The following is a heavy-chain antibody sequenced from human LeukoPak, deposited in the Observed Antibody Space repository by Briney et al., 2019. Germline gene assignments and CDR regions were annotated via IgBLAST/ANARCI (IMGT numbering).Heavy chain of an antibody. CDR3: TRGIREGYFDY. CDR1: GFTFGDYA. D-gene: IGHD1-26*01. Sequence: GGSLRLSCTASGFTFGDYAMSWFRQAPGKGLEWVSFIRSKAYGGITEYAASVKGRFTISRDDSKSIAYLQMNSLKTEDTAVYYCTRGIREGYFDYWGQGTLVTVSS. V-gene: IGHV3-49*03. J-gene: IGHJ4*02. CDR2: IRSKAYGGIT.